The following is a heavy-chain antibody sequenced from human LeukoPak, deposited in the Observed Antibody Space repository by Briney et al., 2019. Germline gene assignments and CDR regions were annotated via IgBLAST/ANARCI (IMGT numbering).Heavy chain of an antibody. V-gene: IGHV4-30-2*01. Sequence: SQTLSLTCAVSGGSISSGGYSWSWIRQPPGKGLEWIGYIYHSGSTYYNPSLKGRVTISVDRSKNQFSLKLSSVTAADTAVYYCASSSMVRGVNPFDYWGQGTLVTVSS. CDR2: IYHSGST. CDR3: ASSSMVRGVNPFDY. CDR1: GGSISSGGYS. D-gene: IGHD3-10*01. J-gene: IGHJ4*02.